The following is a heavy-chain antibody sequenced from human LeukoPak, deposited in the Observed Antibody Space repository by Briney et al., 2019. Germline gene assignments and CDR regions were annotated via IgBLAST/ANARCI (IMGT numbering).Heavy chain of an antibody. Sequence: GGSLRLSCAASRFTFSICAMSWVGQAPGRGLGWVSSISGSAGSTYYADSVKGLFTISRDNSKSTLYLQMNSLRAGDTAVYYCAKEGNEIYTYGLFDYWGQGTLVTVSS. D-gene: IGHD5-18*01. CDR2: ISGSAGST. J-gene: IGHJ4*02. CDR1: RFTFSICA. V-gene: IGHV3-23*01. CDR3: AKEGNEIYTYGLFDY.